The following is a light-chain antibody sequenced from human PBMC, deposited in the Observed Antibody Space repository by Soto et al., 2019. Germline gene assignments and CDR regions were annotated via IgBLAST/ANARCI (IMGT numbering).Light chain of an antibody. V-gene: IGKV1-39*01. CDR1: QSISSY. J-gene: IGKJ2*01. Sequence: DIQMTQSPSSLSVSVGDRVTITCRASQSISSYLNWYQQKPGKAPKLLIYAASSLQSGVPSRFSGSGSGTDFTLTISSLQPEYFATYYCQQSYSTPIYTFGQGTKLEIK. CDR2: AAS. CDR3: QQSYSTPIYT.